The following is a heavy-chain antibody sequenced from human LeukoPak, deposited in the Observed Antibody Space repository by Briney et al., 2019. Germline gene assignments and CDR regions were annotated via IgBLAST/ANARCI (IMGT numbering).Heavy chain of an antibody. J-gene: IGHJ6*03. CDR3: ARGPFRYCSGGSCYTANYYYMDV. CDR2: ISSSSSYI. D-gene: IGHD2-15*01. V-gene: IGHV3-21*01. Sequence: GGSMRLSCAASGFTFSSYSMNWVRQAPGKGLEWVSSISSSSSYIYYADSVKGRFTISRDNAKNSLYLQMNSLRAEDTAVYYCARGPFRYCSGGSCYTANYYYMDVWGKGTTVTVSS. CDR1: GFTFSSYS.